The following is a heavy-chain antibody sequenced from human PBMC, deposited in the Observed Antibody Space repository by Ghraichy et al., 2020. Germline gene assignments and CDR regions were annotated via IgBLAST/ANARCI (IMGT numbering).Heavy chain of an antibody. J-gene: IGHJ4*02. CDR3: ARHDIGVGY. D-gene: IGHD3-10*01. Sequence: SETLSLTCTVSGGSISSSSYYWGWIRQPPGKGLEWIGSIYYSGSTYYNPSLKSRVTISVDTSKNQFSLKLSSVTAADTAVYYCARHDIGVGYWGQGTLVTVSS. CDR1: GGSISSSSYY. V-gene: IGHV4-39*01. CDR2: IYYSGST.